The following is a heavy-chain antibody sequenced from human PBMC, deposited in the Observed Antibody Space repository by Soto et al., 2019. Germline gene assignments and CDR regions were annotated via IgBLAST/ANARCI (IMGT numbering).Heavy chain of an antibody. CDR2: IKSKTDGGTT. CDR3: TTAGAYGDYPYYYGMDV. CDR1: GFTFSSYA. V-gene: IGHV3-15*01. D-gene: IGHD4-17*01. Sequence: GGSLRLSCGASGFTFSSYAMSWVRQAPGKGLEWVGRIKSKTDGGTTDYAAPVKGRFTISRDDSKNTLYLQMNSLKTEDTAVYYCTTAGAYGDYPYYYGMDVWGQGTTVTVSS. J-gene: IGHJ6*02.